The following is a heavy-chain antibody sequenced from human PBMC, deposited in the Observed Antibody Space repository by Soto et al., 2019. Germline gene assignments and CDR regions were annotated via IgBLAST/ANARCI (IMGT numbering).Heavy chain of an antibody. CDR1: GGSISSYY. V-gene: IGHV4-59*01. CDR2: IYYSGST. J-gene: IGHJ6*02. D-gene: IGHD2-15*01. Sequence: PSETLTLTCTVSGGSISSYYWSWIRQPPGKGLEWIGYIYYSGSTNYNPSLKSRVTISVDTSKNQFPLKLSSVTAADTAVYYCATSSGGTLPDYYGMDVWGQGTTVTVSS. CDR3: ATSSGGTLPDYYGMDV.